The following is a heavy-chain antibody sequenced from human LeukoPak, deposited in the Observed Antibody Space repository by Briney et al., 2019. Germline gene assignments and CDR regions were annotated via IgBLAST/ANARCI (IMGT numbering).Heavy chain of an antibody. J-gene: IGHJ3*02. CDR2: ISWNSGSI. V-gene: IGHV3-9*01. CDR1: GFTFSSYS. D-gene: IGHD4-17*01. CDR3: AKDRRHYGDAFDI. Sequence: GGSLRLSCAASGFTFSSYSMNWVRQAPGKGLEWVSGISWNSGSIGYADSVKGRFTISRDNAKNSLYLQMNSLRAGDTALYYCAKDRRHYGDAFDIWGQGTMVTVSS.